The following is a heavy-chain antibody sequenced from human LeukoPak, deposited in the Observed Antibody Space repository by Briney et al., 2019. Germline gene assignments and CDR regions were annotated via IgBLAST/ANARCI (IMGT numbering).Heavy chain of an antibody. CDR3: AKASLAGTTFYYYYYYMDV. CDR2: ISGSGGSI. CDR1: GFTFSSYA. Sequence: PGGSLRLSCAASGFTFSSYAMSWVRQAPGKGLEWVSAISGSGGSIYYADSVKGRFTISRDNSKNTLYLQMNSLRAEDTAVYYCAKASLAGTTFYYYYYYMDVWGKGTTVTVSS. J-gene: IGHJ6*03. D-gene: IGHD1-7*01. V-gene: IGHV3-23*01.